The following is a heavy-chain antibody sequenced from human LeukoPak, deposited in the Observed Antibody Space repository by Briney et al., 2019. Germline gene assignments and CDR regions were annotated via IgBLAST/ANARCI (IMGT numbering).Heavy chain of an antibody. D-gene: IGHD3-16*01. V-gene: IGHV3-23*01. CDR3: GKEGGA. CDR2: IGGRGGST. Sequence: PGGSLRLSCAASGFTFSDHYMDWVRQAPGEGPEWVSAIGGRGGSTYYADSLGGRFTISRDNSKDMLYLQMNSLKVEDAATCYCGKEGGAWGQGTKVTVSS. CDR1: GFTFSDHY. J-gene: IGHJ5*02.